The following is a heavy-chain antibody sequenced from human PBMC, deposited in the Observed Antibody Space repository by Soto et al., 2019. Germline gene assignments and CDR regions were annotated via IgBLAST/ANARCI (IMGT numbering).Heavy chain of an antibody. CDR3: ARDNGRENYYDSSGYWYYFDY. V-gene: IGHV4-59*01. CDR1: GGSISSYY. J-gene: IGHJ4*02. Sequence: SETLSLTXTVSGGSISSYYWSWIRQPPGKGLEWIGYIYYSGSTNYNPSLKSRVTISVDTSKNQFSLKLSSVTAADTAVYYCARDNGRENYYDSSGYWYYFDYWGQGTLVTVSS. CDR2: IYYSGST. D-gene: IGHD3-22*01.